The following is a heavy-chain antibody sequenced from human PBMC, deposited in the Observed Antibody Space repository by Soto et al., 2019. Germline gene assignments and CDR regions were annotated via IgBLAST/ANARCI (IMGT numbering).Heavy chain of an antibody. CDR3: ASRDPGTSVDY. V-gene: IGHV4-4*02. Sequence: SETLSLTCAVSGGSFTSNNWWTWVRPPPGQGLEWIGEIYRTGSTNYNPSLKSRVTISLDKSENQFSLKVTSLTAADTAVYYCASRDPGTSVDYWGQGTLVTVSS. J-gene: IGHJ4*02. CDR1: GGSFTSNNW. CDR2: IYRTGST. D-gene: IGHD1-7*01.